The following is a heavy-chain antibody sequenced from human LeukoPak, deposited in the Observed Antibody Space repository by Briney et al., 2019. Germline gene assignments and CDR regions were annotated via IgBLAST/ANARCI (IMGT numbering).Heavy chain of an antibody. J-gene: IGHJ5*02. CDR2: IKQDRSEK. CDR3: ARAPGEGWFDP. CDR1: GFTFSSYW. Sequence: GGSLRLSCAASGFTFSSYWMSWVRQAPGKGLEWVASIKQDRSEKYYVDSVEGRFTISRDNAKNSLHLQMNSLRAEDTALYYCARAPGEGWFDPWGQGTLVTVSS. D-gene: IGHD4-17*01. V-gene: IGHV3-7*01.